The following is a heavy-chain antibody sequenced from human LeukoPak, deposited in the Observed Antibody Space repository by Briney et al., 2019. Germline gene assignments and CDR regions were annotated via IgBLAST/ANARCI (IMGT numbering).Heavy chain of an antibody. Sequence: PGGSLRLSCAASGFTFSSYGMHWVRQAPGKGLEWVSVIYSGGSTYYADSVKGRFTVSRDNSKNTLYLQMNILRAEDTAVYYCARVVYYDSSGHPAFYFDYWGQGTLVTVSS. D-gene: IGHD3-22*01. CDR3: ARVVYYDSSGHPAFYFDY. CDR2: IYSGGST. J-gene: IGHJ4*02. CDR1: GFTFSSYG. V-gene: IGHV3-NL1*01.